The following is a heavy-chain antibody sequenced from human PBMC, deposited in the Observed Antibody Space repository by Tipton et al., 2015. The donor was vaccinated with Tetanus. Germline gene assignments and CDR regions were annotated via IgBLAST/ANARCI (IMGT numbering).Heavy chain of an antibody. CDR2: IYWNDDK. J-gene: IGHJ3*02. D-gene: IGHD6-13*01. CDR3: AHSNSSSWYSRAFDI. CDR1: GFSLSTSGVG. V-gene: IGHV2-5*01. Sequence: LVKPTQTLTLTCTFSGFSLSTSGVGVGWIRQPPGKALEWLALIYWNDDKRYSPSLKSRLTITKDTSKNQVVLTMTNMDPVDTATYYCAHSNSSSWYSRAFDIWGQGTMVTVSS.